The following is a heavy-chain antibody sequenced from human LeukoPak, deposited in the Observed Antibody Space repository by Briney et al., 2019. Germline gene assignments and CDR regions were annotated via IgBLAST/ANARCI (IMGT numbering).Heavy chain of an antibody. CDR2: ISNDETII. CDR1: GFTFSDYY. V-gene: IGHV3-11*01. J-gene: IGHJ3*02. CDR3: ARLRGVAVDI. Sequence: PGGSLRLSCAASGFTFSDYYMSWIRQAPGKGLEWASYISNDETIIYYADSVKGRFTISSNNARNSLLLQMNSLRAEDTAVYYCARLRGVAVDIWGQGTMVTVSS. D-gene: IGHD2-15*01.